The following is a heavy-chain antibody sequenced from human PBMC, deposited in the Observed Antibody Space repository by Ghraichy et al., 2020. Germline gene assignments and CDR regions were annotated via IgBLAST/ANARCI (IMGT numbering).Heavy chain of an antibody. J-gene: IGHJ4*02. D-gene: IGHD6-19*01. V-gene: IGHV4-4*07. Sequence: SETLSLTCTVSDGSLSSYFCNWIRQSAGKGLEWIGRIYLSGDTNYNPSLKSRVTMSLDRSKNKCSLEVNSQTAADTAIYYCARENVAVAGLDYWGQGIPVTVSS. CDR1: DGSLSSYF. CDR2: IYLSGDT. CDR3: ARENVAVAGLDY.